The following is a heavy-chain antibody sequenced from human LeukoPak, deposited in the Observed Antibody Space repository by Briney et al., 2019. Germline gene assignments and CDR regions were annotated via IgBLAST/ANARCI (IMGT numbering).Heavy chain of an antibody. Sequence: GGSLRLSCAASGFTFSSYSMNWVRQAPGKGLEWVSSISSSSSYIYYADSVKGRFTISRDNAKNSLYLQMNSLRAEDTAVHYCAREVMGATAFDYWGQGTLVTVSS. CDR3: AREVMGATAFDY. CDR2: ISSSSSYI. V-gene: IGHV3-21*01. J-gene: IGHJ4*02. CDR1: GFTFSSYS. D-gene: IGHD1-26*01.